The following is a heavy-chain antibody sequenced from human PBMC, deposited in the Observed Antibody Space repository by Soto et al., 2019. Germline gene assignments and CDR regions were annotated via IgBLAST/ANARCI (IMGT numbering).Heavy chain of an antibody. Sequence: QVQLVQSGAEVKKPGASVKVSCKTSGYTFPSYDIHWVRQAAGQGLEWMGWMNPYSGNTGYAQNFQGRVTMTRNTSINTAYMDLSGLTSDDTAVYYCARVFTVRRGTGSDYWGQGTLVTVSS. CDR1: GYTFPSYD. CDR2: MNPYSGNT. D-gene: IGHD1-26*01. J-gene: IGHJ4*02. CDR3: ARVFTVRRGTGSDY. V-gene: IGHV1-8*01.